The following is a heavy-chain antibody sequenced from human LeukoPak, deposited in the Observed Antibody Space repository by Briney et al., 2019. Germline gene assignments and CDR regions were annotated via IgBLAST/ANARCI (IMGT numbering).Heavy chain of an antibody. D-gene: IGHD3-10*01. J-gene: IGHJ6*03. V-gene: IGHV1-46*01. CDR2: ISPSGGST. CDR3: ARGPSITMVRGGQWYYYMDV. Sequence: ASVKVSCKASGYTFTSYYMYWVRRAPGQGLEWMGIISPSGGSTNYAQKFQGRVTMTRDTSTNTVYMELSSLRSEDTAVYYCARGPSITMVRGGQWYYYMDVWGKGTTVTISS. CDR1: GYTFTSYY.